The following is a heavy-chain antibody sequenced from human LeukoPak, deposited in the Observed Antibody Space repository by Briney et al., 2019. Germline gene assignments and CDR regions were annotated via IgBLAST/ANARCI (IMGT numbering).Heavy chain of an antibody. CDR2: FDPEDGET. Sequence: ASVKVSCKVSGYTLTELSMHWVRQAPGKGLEWMGGFDPEDGETIYAQKFQGRVNMTEDTSTDTAYMELSSLRSEDTAVYYCATVPLGDLYFDYWGKGTVVTVSS. V-gene: IGHV1-24*01. D-gene: IGHD3-16*01. CDR1: GYTLTELS. CDR3: ATVPLGDLYFDY. J-gene: IGHJ4*02.